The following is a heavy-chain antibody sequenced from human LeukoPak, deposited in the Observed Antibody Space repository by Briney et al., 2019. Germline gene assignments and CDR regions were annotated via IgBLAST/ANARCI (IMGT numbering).Heavy chain of an antibody. CDR2: IYTSGST. CDR3: AREELLDFWSGYYYFDY. V-gene: IGHV4-4*07. Sequence: KPSETLSLTCTVSGGSISSYYWSWIRQPAGKGLEWIGRIYTSGSTNYNPTLKSRVTMSVDTSKNQFSLKLSSVTAADTAVYYCAREELLDFWSGYYYFDYWGQGTLVTVSS. CDR1: GGSISSYY. J-gene: IGHJ4*02. D-gene: IGHD3-3*01.